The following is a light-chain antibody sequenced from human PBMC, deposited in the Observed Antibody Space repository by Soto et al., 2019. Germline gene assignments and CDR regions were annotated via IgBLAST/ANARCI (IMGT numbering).Light chain of an antibody. CDR2: WAS. CDR1: QSVLYSSNNQNY. J-gene: IGKJ3*01. CDR3: QQYYHTPFT. Sequence: DIVMTQSPDSLAVSLGERATINCKSSQSVLYSSNNQNYLAWYQQKPGQPPKLLIYWASTRESGVPDRFSGSGPGADFTLTIRSLQAEDVAVYYCQQYYHTPFTFGPGTKVDFK. V-gene: IGKV4-1*01.